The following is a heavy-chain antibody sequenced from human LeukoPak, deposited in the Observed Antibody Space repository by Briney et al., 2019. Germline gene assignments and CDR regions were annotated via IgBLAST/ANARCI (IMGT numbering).Heavy chain of an antibody. V-gene: IGHV1-18*01. Sequence: ASVKVSCKASGYTFTSYGISWVRQAPGQGLEWMGWISAYNGNTNYAQKLQGRVTMTTDTSRSTAYMELRSLRSDDTAVYYCARVSGSRNPHSNYYYYYMDVWGKGTTVTVSS. CDR2: ISAYNGNT. CDR3: ARVSGSRNPHSNYYYYYMDV. J-gene: IGHJ6*03. CDR1: GYTFTSYG. D-gene: IGHD3-10*01.